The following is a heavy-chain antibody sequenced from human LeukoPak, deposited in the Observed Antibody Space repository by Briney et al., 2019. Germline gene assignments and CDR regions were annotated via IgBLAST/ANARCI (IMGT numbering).Heavy chain of an antibody. CDR3: AKDSQTYYYDSSGYWLDY. V-gene: IGHV3-30*18. Sequence: GGSLRLSCAASGFTFSSYGMHWVRQAPGKGLEWVAVISYDGTNKYYADSVKGRFTISRDNSKNTLYLQMNSLRAEDTAVYYCAKDSQTYYYDSSGYWLDYWGQGTLVTVSS. J-gene: IGHJ4*02. CDR2: ISYDGTNK. CDR1: GFTFSSYG. D-gene: IGHD3-22*01.